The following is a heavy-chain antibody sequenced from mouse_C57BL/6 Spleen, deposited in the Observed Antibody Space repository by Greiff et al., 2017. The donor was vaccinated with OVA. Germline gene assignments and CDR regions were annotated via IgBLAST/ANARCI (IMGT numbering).Heavy chain of an antibody. Sequence: EVQLVESGGGLVKPGGSLKLSCAASGFTFSDYGMHWVRQAPEEGLEWVAYISSGSSTIYYADTVKGRFTIARDNAKNTLFLQMTSLRSEDTAMYYCARGITTLVDYWGQGTTLTVSS. CDR2: ISSGSSTI. CDR3: ARGITTLVDY. J-gene: IGHJ2*01. D-gene: IGHD2-4*01. CDR1: GFTFSDYG. V-gene: IGHV5-17*01.